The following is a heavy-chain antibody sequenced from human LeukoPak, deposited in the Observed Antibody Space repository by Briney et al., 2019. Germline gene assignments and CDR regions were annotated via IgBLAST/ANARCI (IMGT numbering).Heavy chain of an antibody. CDR2: ITSSSDYI. D-gene: IGHD5-18*01. CDR3: AREFKSGYGMWA. J-gene: IGHJ5*02. CDR1: GFTFSSYS. V-gene: IGHV3-21*01. Sequence: GGSLRLSCTASGFTFSSYSMNCVRQAPGKGLEWVSSITSSSDYIYYADSVKGRFTISRDNAENSLHLQMDSLRAEDTAVYYCAREFKSGYGMWAWGQGTLVTVSS.